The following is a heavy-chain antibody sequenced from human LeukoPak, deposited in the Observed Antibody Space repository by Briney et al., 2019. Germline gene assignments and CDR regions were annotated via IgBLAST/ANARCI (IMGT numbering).Heavy chain of an antibody. CDR3: ARVNDILTGYSFDY. J-gene: IGHJ4*02. Sequence: SETLSLTCTVSGGSISSYYWSWIRQPPGKGLEWIGYIYYSGSTNYNPSLKSRVTISVDTSKNRFSLKLSSVTAADTAVYYCARVNDILTGYSFDYWGQGTLVTVSS. CDR2: IYYSGST. CDR1: GGSISSYY. D-gene: IGHD3-9*01. V-gene: IGHV4-59*01.